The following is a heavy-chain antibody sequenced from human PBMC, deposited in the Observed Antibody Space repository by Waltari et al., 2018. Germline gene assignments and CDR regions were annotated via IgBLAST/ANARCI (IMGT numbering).Heavy chain of an antibody. CDR2: IRSKPYGGAP. CDR1: GFNFGDYA. Sequence: EVQLAESGGGLVQPVRSLRLSCTASGFNFGDYAMTWVRQVTGKGMEWVWVIRSKPYGGAPEYAASAKGRFTISRDDSKSVAYLQRNSLRTEDTALYYCTRADGMTDLDHWGQGALVTVSS. CDR3: TRADGMTDLDH. J-gene: IGHJ4*02. V-gene: IGHV3-49*04.